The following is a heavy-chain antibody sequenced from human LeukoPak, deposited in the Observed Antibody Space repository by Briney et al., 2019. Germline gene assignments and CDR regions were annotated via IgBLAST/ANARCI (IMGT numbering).Heavy chain of an antibody. D-gene: IGHD1-26*01. CDR2: ISYDGSNK. CDR1: GFTFSSYG. V-gene: IGHV3-30*03. Sequence: GGSLRLSCAASGFTFSSYGMHWVRQAPGKGLEWVAVISYDGSNKYYADSVKGRFTISRDNSKNTLYLQMNSLRAEDTAAYYCASRIVGATTVDYWGQGTLVTVSS. J-gene: IGHJ4*02. CDR3: ASRIVGATTVDY.